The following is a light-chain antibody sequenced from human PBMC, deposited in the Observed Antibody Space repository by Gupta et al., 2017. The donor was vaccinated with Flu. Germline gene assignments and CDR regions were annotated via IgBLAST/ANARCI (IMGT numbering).Light chain of an antibody. CDR3: QKQHLPPST. J-gene: IGKJ2*02. CDR1: QHVDGNY. Sequence: RLMCWAPVYSASSSCRGSQHVDGNYFACYQQQTPEPPQLLIYAASSRATGVPDRCSGSGAGTXFTLPIXSREHEDFAVYYCQKQHLPPSTFGXGTQLDIK. V-gene: IGKV3-20*01. CDR2: AAS.